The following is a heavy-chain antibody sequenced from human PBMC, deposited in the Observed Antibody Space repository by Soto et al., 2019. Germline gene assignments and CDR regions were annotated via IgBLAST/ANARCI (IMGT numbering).Heavy chain of an antibody. Sequence: QVQLVQSGAEVKKPGASVKVSCKASGYTFTGYYMHWVRQSPGQGLEWMGWINPNSGGTNYAQKFQGWVTMTRDTYSSTAYKELSRLRSEDTAVYYCARGSPCGVAAERGYYYYYMDVWGKGTTVTVSS. CDR3: ARGSPCGVAAERGYYYYYMDV. V-gene: IGHV1-2*04. J-gene: IGHJ6*03. D-gene: IGHD6-13*01. CDR1: GYTFTGYY. CDR2: INPNSGGT.